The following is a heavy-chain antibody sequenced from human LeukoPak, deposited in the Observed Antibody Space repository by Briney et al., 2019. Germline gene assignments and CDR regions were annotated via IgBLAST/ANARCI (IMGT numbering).Heavy chain of an antibody. D-gene: IGHD5-24*01. V-gene: IGHV3-23*01. J-gene: IGHJ4*02. CDR1: GITFSNYA. Sequence: GGSLRLSCVASGITFSNYAVSWVRQAPEKGLDWVSVISGSAHKIRYADSVKGRFTISRDNAKNSLYLQMNSLRVEDTAVYYCAKEGRSLQTYWGQGTLVTVSS. CDR3: AKEGRSLQTY. CDR2: ISGSAHKI.